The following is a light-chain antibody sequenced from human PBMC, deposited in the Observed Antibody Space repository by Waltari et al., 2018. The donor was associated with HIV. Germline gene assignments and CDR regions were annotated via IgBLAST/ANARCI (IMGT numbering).Light chain of an antibody. Sequence: QPALPHPRSVSGSPGQSVTISGTGPSRSVHNYNYFSWYQHHPAEAPKLVIFGANKRPPGVPDRCSGSNSGNTASPTISGRQAEDEGHYYCCSYAGSNIHWVFGGGTKLTVL. CDR2: GAN. CDR3: CSYAGSNIHWV. CDR1: SRSVHNYNY. V-gene: IGLV2-11*01. J-gene: IGLJ3*02.